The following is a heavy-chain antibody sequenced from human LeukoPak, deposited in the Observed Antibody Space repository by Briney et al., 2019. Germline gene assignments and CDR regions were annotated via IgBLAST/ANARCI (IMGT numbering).Heavy chain of an antibody. Sequence: SETLSLTCTVSGGSISSYYWSWIRQPPGKGLEWIGNIYYTGSTNYNPSLKRRVTISVDTSKNQFSLKLNSVTAADTALYYCASLERYHYGMDVWGQGTTVTVSS. CDR3: ASLERYHYGMDV. D-gene: IGHD3-16*02. J-gene: IGHJ6*02. V-gene: IGHV4-59*01. CDR2: IYYTGST. CDR1: GGSISSYY.